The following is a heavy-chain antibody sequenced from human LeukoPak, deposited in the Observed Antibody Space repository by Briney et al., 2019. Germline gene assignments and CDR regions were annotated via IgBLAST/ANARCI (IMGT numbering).Heavy chain of an antibody. CDR3: ARDNGYYYGSGSYYGY. CDR2: IYYSGST. Sequence: SETLSLTCTVSGGSISSYYWSWIRQPPGKGLEWIGYIYYSGSTNYKPSLKSRVTISLDTSKNQFSLKLSSVTAADTAVYYCARDNGYYYGSGSYYGYWGQGTLVTVSS. V-gene: IGHV4-59*12. J-gene: IGHJ4*02. CDR1: GGSISSYY. D-gene: IGHD3-10*01.